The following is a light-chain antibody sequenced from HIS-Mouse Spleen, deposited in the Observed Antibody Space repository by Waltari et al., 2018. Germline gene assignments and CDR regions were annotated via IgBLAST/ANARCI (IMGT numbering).Light chain of an antibody. V-gene: IGLV3-10*01. CDR1: ALPKKY. CDR2: EDS. Sequence: SYELTQPPSVSVSPGQTARITCSGDALPKKYAYWYQQKSGQAPVLVIYEDSKRPSGLPGRFSGSSSGQMATLTISGAQVEDEADYYCYSTDSSGNHRVFGGGTKLTVL. CDR3: YSTDSSGNHRV. J-gene: IGLJ2*01.